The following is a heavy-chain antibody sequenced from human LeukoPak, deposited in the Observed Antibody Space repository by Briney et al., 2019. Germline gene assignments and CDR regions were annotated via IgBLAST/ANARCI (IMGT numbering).Heavy chain of an antibody. Sequence: PGGALRLSCEASRFTFSSYAMNWVRPAPGKGLEWVSSISSSSTYIYYADSMEGRFTPSPDTAKNSLYLQMNSLRDEDTAVYYCARVMGSNGVLDYWGQGTLVTVSS. CDR3: ARVMGSNGVLDY. CDR2: ISSSSTYI. J-gene: IGHJ4*02. D-gene: IGHD2-8*01. V-gene: IGHV3-21*01. CDR1: RFTFSSYA.